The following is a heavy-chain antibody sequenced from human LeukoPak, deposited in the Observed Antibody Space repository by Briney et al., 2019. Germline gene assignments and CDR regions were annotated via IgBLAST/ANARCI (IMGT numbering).Heavy chain of an antibody. CDR3: ARGDTAMGYGGYYFDY. D-gene: IGHD5-18*01. J-gene: IGHJ4*02. CDR1: GFTFSSYS. Sequence: GGSLRLSCAASGFTFSSYSMNWVRQAPGKGLEWVSSISSSSSYIYYADSVKGRFTISRDNAKNSLYLQMNSLRAEDTAVYYCARGDTAMGYGGYYFDYWDQGTLVTVSS. V-gene: IGHV3-21*01. CDR2: ISSSSSYI.